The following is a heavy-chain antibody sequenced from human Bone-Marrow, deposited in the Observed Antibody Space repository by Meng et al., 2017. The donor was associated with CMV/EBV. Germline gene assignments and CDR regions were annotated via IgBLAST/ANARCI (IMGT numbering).Heavy chain of an antibody. CDR2: INAYNRNK. CDR1: GYAFTSYG. CDR3: ARGAILGGDLLPDFEY. V-gene: IGHV1-18*01. D-gene: IGHD3-16*01. J-gene: IGHJ4*02. Sequence: ASVKVSCKASGYAFTSYGISWERQAPGQGLEWMGWINAYNRNKNYAQKFRGRVTMTTDTSTSTAYMELRSLRSDDTAVYYCARGAILGGDLLPDFEYWGQGTLVTVSS.